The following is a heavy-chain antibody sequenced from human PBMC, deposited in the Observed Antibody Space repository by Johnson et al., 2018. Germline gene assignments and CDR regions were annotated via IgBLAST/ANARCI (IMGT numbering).Heavy chain of an antibody. CDR3: SKDVGCYGSVYYYYMDV. D-gene: IGHD3-16*01. V-gene: IGHV3-30*18. Sequence: QVQLVESGGGLVQPGGSLRLSCAASGFTFSQYGMHWARQAPGKGLEWVAVISYDGSNKYYADPVKGRFTISRDNSKNTVYLQMNSLRAEDTAGYYCSKDVGCYGSVYYYYMDVWGKGTTVTVSS. CDR2: ISYDGSNK. CDR1: GFTFSQYG. J-gene: IGHJ6*03.